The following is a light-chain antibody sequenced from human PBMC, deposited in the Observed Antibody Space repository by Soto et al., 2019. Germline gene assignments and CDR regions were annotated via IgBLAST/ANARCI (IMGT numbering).Light chain of an antibody. V-gene: IGKV1-5*01. CDR1: QSLGTW. J-gene: IGKJ4*01. CDR2: DGT. Sequence: DIPMTQSPSTLSASVGDRVIITCRASQSLGTWLAWYQQKPGTAPVLLIYDGTRLESGVPSRFSGRGAGTEYTLTISSLQPDDFATYYCQQYFSYPLTFGGGTKVEIK. CDR3: QQYFSYPLT.